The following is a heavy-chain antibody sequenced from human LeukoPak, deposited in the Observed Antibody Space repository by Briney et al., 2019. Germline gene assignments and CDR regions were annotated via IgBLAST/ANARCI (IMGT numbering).Heavy chain of an antibody. CDR3: ARVRDNWNDRAPFDY. Sequence: SETLSLTCTVSGGSISSYYWSWIRQPPGKGLEWIGYIYYSGSTNYNPSLKSRVTISVDTSKNQFSLKLSSVTAADTAVYYCARVRDNWNDRAPFDYWGQGTLVTVSS. CDR2: IYYSGST. D-gene: IGHD1-20*01. CDR1: GGSISSYY. J-gene: IGHJ4*02. V-gene: IGHV4-59*01.